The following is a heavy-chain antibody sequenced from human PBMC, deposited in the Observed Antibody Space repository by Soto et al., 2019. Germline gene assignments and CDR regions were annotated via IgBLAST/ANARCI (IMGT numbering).Heavy chain of an antibody. CDR2: ISYDGSNK. CDR1: GFTFSSYG. J-gene: IGHJ4*02. Sequence: QVQLVESGGGVVQPGRSLRLSCAASGFTFSSYGMHWVRQAPGKGLEWVAVISYDGSNKYYADSVKGRFTISRDNSXTTLYLQMNSLRAEDTAVYYCAKEGGDYVEGPVFGYWGQGTLVTVSS. D-gene: IGHD4-17*01. V-gene: IGHV3-30*18. CDR3: AKEGGDYVEGPVFGY.